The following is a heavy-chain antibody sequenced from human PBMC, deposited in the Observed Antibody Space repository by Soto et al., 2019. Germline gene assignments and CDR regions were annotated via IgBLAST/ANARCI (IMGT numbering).Heavy chain of an antibody. J-gene: IGHJ4*02. V-gene: IGHV3-15*07. CDR1: GLTFSNAW. D-gene: IGHD2-8*02. CDR3: ATAPGYWGSAPLDY. CDR2: IRSQTDGGTT. Sequence: EVQLVESGGGLVKPGGSLRLSCVASGLTFSNAWMNWVRQVPGKGLEWVGRIRSQTDGGTTDYTAPVNGRFSISRDDSKNTLYLQTNSLKTEDTAVYYCATAPGYWGSAPLDYWGEGTLVTVSS.